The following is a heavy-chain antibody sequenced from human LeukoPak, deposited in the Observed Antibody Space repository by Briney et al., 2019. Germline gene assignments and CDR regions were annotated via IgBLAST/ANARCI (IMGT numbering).Heavy chain of an antibody. J-gene: IGHJ1*01. Sequence: GGSLRLSCAASGFTFSSYSMNWVRQAPGKGLEWVSYISSSSSTIYYADSVKGRFTISRDNAKNSLYLQMNSLRADDTAVYYCARDPYCGGDCSEYFQHWGQGTLVTVSS. CDR3: ARDPYCGGDCSEYFQH. CDR2: ISSSSSTI. V-gene: IGHV3-48*04. CDR1: GFTFSSYS. D-gene: IGHD2-21*02.